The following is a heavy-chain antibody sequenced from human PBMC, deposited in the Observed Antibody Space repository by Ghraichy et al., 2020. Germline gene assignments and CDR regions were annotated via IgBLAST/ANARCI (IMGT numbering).Heavy chain of an antibody. J-gene: IGHJ4*02. CDR3: AKDYRSVGATNYFDY. Sequence: GGSLRLSCAASGFTFSSYAMSWVRQAPGKGLEWVSAISGSGGSTYYADSVKGRFTISRDNSKNTLYLQMNSLRAEDTAVYYCAKDYRSVGATNYFDYWGQGTLVTVSS. CDR1: GFTFSSYA. CDR2: ISGSGGST. V-gene: IGHV3-23*01. D-gene: IGHD1-26*01.